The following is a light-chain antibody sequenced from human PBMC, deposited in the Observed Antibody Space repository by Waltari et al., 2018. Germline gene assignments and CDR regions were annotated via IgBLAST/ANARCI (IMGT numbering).Light chain of an antibody. CDR3: QQYNSWPLT. J-gene: IGKJ4*01. V-gene: IGKV3-15*01. CDR2: GAS. Sequence: EIVMTQSPATLSVYPGERATLPCRASQSVSNNLAWFQHKPGQAPRLLIHGASTRAAGIPARFSGSGSGADFTLTISSLQSEDFALYYCQQYNSWPLTFGGGTKVEIK. CDR1: QSVSNN.